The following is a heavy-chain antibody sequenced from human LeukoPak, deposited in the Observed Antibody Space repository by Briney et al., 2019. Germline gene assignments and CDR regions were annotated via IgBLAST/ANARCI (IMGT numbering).Heavy chain of an antibody. D-gene: IGHD1-26*01. CDR2: IKEDGSQK. CDR3: ARNELAHSGTYWGGSRPSGMNDY. J-gene: IGHJ4*02. CDR1: GFTFSSYW. V-gene: IGHV3-7*01. Sequence: GGSLRLSCAASGFTFSSYWMSWVRQAPGKGLEWVANIKEDGSQKDYVDSVKGRFTISRDNAKNSLYLQMNSLRAEDTAVYYCARNELAHSGTYWGGSRPSGMNDYWGQGTLVTVSS.